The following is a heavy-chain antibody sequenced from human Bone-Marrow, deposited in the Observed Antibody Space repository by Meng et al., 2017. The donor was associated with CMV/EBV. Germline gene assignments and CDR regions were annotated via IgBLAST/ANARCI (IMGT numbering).Heavy chain of an antibody. Sequence: SETLSLTCAVYGGSFSGYYWSWIRQPPGKGLEWIGEINHSGSTNYNPSLKSRVTISVDTSKNQFSLKLSSVTAADTAVYYCARGGTYYDFWSGYPTPKYNWFDPWGQGTLVTVSS. J-gene: IGHJ5*02. CDR2: INHSGST. CDR3: ARGGTYYDFWSGYPTPKYNWFDP. V-gene: IGHV4-34*01. D-gene: IGHD3-3*01. CDR1: GGSFSGYY.